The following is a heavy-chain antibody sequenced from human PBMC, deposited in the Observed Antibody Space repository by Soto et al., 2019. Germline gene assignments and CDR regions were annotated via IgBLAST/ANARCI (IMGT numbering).Heavy chain of an antibody. J-gene: IGHJ4*02. D-gene: IGHD2-21*02. V-gene: IGHV4-59*01. CDR2: IYYSGST. Sequence: QVQLQESGPGLVKPSETLSLTCTVSGGSISSYYWSWIRQPPGKGLEWIGYIYYSGSTNYNPSLRSRVTSAVDTPKNQFSLKLSAVTAADTAVYYCARQLPYCGGDCSPPFDYWGQGTLVTVSS. CDR3: ARQLPYCGGDCSPPFDY. CDR1: GGSISSYY.